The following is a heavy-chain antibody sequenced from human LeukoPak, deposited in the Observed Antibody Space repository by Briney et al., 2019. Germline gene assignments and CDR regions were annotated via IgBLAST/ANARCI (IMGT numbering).Heavy chain of an antibody. D-gene: IGHD6-19*01. CDR2: INPNSGNT. J-gene: IGHJ6*03. V-gene: IGHV1-8*02. CDR1: GYTFAAYY. Sequence: ASVKVSCKASGYTFAAYYMYWVRQAPGQGLEWMGWINPNSGNTGYAQKFQGRVTMTRNTSISTAYMELSSLRSEDTAVYYCARVRWLTSTYYYYYYMDVWGKGTTVTISS. CDR3: ARVRWLTSTYYYYYYMDV.